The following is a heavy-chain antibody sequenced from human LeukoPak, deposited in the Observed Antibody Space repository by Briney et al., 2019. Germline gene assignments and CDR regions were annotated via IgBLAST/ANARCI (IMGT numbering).Heavy chain of an antibody. CDR2: INDSGDI. J-gene: IGHJ6*04. CDR3: ARRVDVDLKDGVWFHTLHV. V-gene: IGHV4-61*05. Sequence: PSETLSLTRTVSGGSISSSSYYWGWIRQPPGKGLEWIGEINDSGDINYNPSLKTRVSISTDKSKNQIFLRLSSVTAADSAVYYCARRVDVDLKDGVWFHTLHVWGKGTTVIVSS. D-gene: IGHD5-12*01. CDR1: GGSISSSSYY.